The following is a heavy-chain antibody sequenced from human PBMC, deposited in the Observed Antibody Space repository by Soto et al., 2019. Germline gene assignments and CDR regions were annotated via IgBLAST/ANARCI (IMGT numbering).Heavy chain of an antibody. D-gene: IGHD2-21*02. CDR3: ARSMFYSDGSNYSPFDYWGYCGTDCYPLDV. J-gene: IGHJ6*02. Sequence: SETLSLTCTVSGCSISIYYWRWIRQPPGKGLEWIGYIYYSGSTNYNPSLKSRVTISVDTSKNQFSLKLSSVTAADTAVYYCARSMFYSDGSNYSPFDYWGYCGTDCYPLDVWGPGTTVTVSS. CDR2: IYYSGST. V-gene: IGHV4-59*01. CDR1: GCSISIYY.